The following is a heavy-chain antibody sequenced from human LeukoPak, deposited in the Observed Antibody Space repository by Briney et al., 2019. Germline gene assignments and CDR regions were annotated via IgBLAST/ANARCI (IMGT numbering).Heavy chain of an antibody. V-gene: IGHV3-21*01. Sequence: GGSLRLSCEASGFIVSSNYMSWVRQAPGKGLEWVSSITSSGSYIYYADSVKGRFTISRDNAKNSLYLQMNNLRAEDTAVYYCARDGNTYGDYHYFDYWGQGTLVTVSS. J-gene: IGHJ4*02. CDR3: ARDGNTYGDYHYFDY. CDR2: ITSSGSYI. CDR1: GFIVSSNY. D-gene: IGHD4-17*01.